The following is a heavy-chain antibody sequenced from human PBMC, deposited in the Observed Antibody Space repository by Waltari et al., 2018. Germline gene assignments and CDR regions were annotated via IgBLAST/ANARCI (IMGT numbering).Heavy chain of an antibody. CDR1: GGSISSSSYY. Sequence: QLQLQESGPGLVKPSETLSLTCTVSGGSISSSSYYWGWIRQPPGKGLEWIGSIYYSGSTSYNPSLKRRVTISVDTSKNQFSLKLSSVTAADTAVYYCASSRRIAVAAPDNYFDYWGQGTLVTVSS. CDR3: ASSRRIAVAAPDNYFDY. D-gene: IGHD6-19*01. V-gene: IGHV4-39*07. J-gene: IGHJ4*02. CDR2: IYYSGST.